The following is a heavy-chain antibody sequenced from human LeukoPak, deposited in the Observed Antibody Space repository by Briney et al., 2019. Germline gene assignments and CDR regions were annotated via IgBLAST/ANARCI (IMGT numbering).Heavy chain of an antibody. J-gene: IGHJ3*02. CDR1: GFTFSSYW. V-gene: IGHV3-74*01. Sequence: GGSLRLSCAASGFTFSSYWMHWVRQAPGKGLVWVSRINSDGSTTSYADSVKGRFTISRDYSKNTLYLQMNSLRAEDTAVYYCAKDLFRFSLTVVVTATDSQGYAFDIWGQGTMVSVSS. CDR2: INSDGSTT. CDR3: AKDLFRFSLTVVVTATDSQGYAFDI. D-gene: IGHD2-21*02.